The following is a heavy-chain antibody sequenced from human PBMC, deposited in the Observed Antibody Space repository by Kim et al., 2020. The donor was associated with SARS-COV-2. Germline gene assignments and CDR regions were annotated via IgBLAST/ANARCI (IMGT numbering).Heavy chain of an antibody. Sequence: YAPKFPGRVTITADESTSTAYMELSSLRSEDTAVYYCARSGRGTDDAFDIWGQGTMVTVSS. J-gene: IGHJ3*02. V-gene: IGHV1-69*01. D-gene: IGHD3-10*01. CDR3: ARSGRGTDDAFDI.